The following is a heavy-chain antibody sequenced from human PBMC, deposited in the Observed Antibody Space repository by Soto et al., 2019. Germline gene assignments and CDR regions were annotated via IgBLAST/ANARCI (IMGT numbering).Heavy chain of an antibody. Sequence: VEVPCTFSVYPYTRYCISSVTRAPRHGLEWRGWIRDYNGNTNYAQKRQGRVTMTTDTSTSTAYMELRSLRSDETVGYYCARDRDIVVVPAGISNYYYGMDVWGQGTTVT. CDR2: IRDYNGNT. CDR3: ARDRDIVVVPAGISNYYYGMDV. CDR1: VYPYTRYC. J-gene: IGHJ6*02. V-gene: IGHV1-18*04. D-gene: IGHD2-2*02.